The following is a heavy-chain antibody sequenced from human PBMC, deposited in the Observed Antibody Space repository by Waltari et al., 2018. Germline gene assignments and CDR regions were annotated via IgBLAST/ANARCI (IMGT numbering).Heavy chain of an antibody. Sequence: EVQRVQSEAEGKKPGATVKSSCKASGYTFTDYYIPLVQQAPGKGLEWMGRVDPEDGETIYAVKFQGIVTLLAVTSTDTAYMELSSLRSEDTAVYYCASSKGGFDPWGQGTLVTVSS. CDR1: GYTFTDYY. CDR3: ASSKGGFDP. CDR2: VDPEDGET. V-gene: IGHV1-69-2*01. D-gene: IGHD6-6*01. J-gene: IGHJ5*02.